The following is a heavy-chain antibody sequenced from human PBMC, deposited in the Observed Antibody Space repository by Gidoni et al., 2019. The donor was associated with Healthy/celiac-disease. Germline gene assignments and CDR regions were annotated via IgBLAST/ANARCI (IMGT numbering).Heavy chain of an antibody. CDR2: IYYSGST. CDR3: AREAMIVVGDAFDI. D-gene: IGHD3-22*01. J-gene: IGHJ3*02. CDR1: GGSISSYY. V-gene: IGHV4-59*01. Sequence: VSGGSISSYYWSWIRQPPGKGLEWIGYIYYSGSTNYNPSLKSRVTISVDTSKNQFSLKLSSVTAADPAVYYCAREAMIVVGDAFDIWGQGTMVTVSS.